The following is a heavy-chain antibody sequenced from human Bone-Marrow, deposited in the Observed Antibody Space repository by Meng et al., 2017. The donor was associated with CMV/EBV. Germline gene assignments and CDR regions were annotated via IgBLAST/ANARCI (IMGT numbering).Heavy chain of an antibody. CDR3: AREIAAAGYYYGMDV. D-gene: IGHD6-13*01. CDR2: ISAYNGNT. V-gene: IGHV1-18*01. J-gene: IGHJ6*02. Sequence: ASVKVSCKASGYTFTSYGISWVRQAPGQGLEWMGWISAYNGNTNYAQKFQGRVTITTDESTSTAYMELSSLRSEDTAVYYCAREIAAAGYYYGMDVWGQGTTVTVSS. CDR1: GYTFTSYG.